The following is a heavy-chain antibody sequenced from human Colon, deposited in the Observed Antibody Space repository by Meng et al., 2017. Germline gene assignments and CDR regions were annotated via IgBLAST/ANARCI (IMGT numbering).Heavy chain of an antibody. D-gene: IGHD3-22*01. CDR3: ARSGSLGSPRGD. Sequence: GQVVEAGGGVVQPGRSLRLSCAASGFTYSTYSMHWVRQAPGKGLEWVAVISYDGHNAYSAASVKCRFTISRDNSKSTLYLQMNSLRAEDTAVYYCARSGSLGSPRGDWGQGTLVTVSS. V-gene: IGHV3-30*01. J-gene: IGHJ4*02. CDR1: GFTYSTYS. CDR2: ISYDGHNA.